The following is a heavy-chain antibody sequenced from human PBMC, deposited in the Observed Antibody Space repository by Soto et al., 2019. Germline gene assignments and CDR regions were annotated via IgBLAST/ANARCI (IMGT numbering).Heavy chain of an antibody. V-gene: IGHV1-3*01. Sequence: ASVKVSCKASGYTFTSYAMHWVRQAPGQRLEWMGWINAGNGNTKYSQKFQGRVTITRDTSASTAYMELSSLRSEDTAVYYCARGGYGPKGGGQNWFDPWGQGTLVTVSS. CDR3: ARGGYGPKGGGQNWFDP. D-gene: IGHD1-1*01. J-gene: IGHJ5*02. CDR2: INAGNGNT. CDR1: GYTFTSYA.